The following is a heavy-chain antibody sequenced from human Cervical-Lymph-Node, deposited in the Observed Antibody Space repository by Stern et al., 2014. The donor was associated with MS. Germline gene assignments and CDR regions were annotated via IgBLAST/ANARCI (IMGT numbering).Heavy chain of an antibody. V-gene: IGHV5-51*01. J-gene: IGHJ4*02. Sequence: MQLVQSGAEVKKPGESLKISCKGSGYNFTNYWIGWVRQMPGKGLEWMGIIYPGDSDTRYSPSFQGQVTISADKSISTAYLQWSSLKASDTAMYYCARKLCSGGSCYSIDYWGQGTLVTVSS. CDR2: IYPGDSDT. CDR1: GYNFTNYW. D-gene: IGHD2-15*01. CDR3: ARKLCSGGSCYSIDY.